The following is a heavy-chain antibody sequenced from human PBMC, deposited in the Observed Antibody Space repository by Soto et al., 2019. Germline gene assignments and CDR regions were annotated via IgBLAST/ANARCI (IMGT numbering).Heavy chain of an antibody. V-gene: IGHV1-46*01. CDR1: GYAFTSYY. Sequence: GASVKISWKAAGYAFTSYYMHWVRQAPGQGLEWMGIINPSGGSTSYAQKFQGRVTMTRDTSTSTVYMELSSLRSEDTAVYYCAAGITGTTLDYYYGMDVWGQGTTVTVSS. CDR2: INPSGGST. CDR3: AAGITGTTLDYYYGMDV. J-gene: IGHJ6*02. D-gene: IGHD1-20*01.